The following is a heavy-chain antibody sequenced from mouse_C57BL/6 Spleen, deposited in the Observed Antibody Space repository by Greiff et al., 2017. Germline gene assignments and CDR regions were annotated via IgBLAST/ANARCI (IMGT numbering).Heavy chain of an antibody. Sequence: QVQLKQPGAELVKPGASVKLSCKASGYTFTSYWMHWVKQRPGQGLEWIGMIHPNSGSTNYNEKFKSKATLTVDKSSSTAYMQLSSLTSEDSAVYYCAQSGGSSYGNDYWGQGTTLTVSS. V-gene: IGHV1-64*01. CDR1: GYTFTSYW. CDR2: IHPNSGST. CDR3: AQSGGSSYGNDY. D-gene: IGHD1-1*01. J-gene: IGHJ2*01.